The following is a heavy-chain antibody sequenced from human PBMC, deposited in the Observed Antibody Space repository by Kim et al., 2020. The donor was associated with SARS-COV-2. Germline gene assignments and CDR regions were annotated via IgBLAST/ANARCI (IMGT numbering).Heavy chain of an antibody. V-gene: IGHV3-11*01. CDR1: GFTFSDYY. D-gene: IGHD3-16*01. J-gene: IGHJ4*02. Sequence: GGSLRLSCAASGFTFSDYYMSWIRQAPGKGLEWVSYISSSGSTIYYADSVKGRFTISRDNAKNSLYLQMNSLRAEDTAVYYCARVDIWGSPLFDYWGQGTLVTVSS. CDR2: ISSSGSTI. CDR3: ARVDIWGSPLFDY.